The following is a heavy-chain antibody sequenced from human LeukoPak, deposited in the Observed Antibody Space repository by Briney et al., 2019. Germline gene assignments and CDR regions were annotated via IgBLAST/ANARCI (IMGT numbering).Heavy chain of an antibody. D-gene: IGHD4-23*01. CDR2: IYYSGST. V-gene: IGHV4-59*01. Sequence: SETLSLTCTVSGGSISSYYWSWIRQPPGKGLEWIGYIYYSGSTNYNPSLKSRVTISVDTSKNQSSLKLSSVTAADTAVYYCATYGGNSGPLFDYWGQGTLVTVSS. CDR1: GGSISSYY. J-gene: IGHJ4*02. CDR3: ATYGGNSGPLFDY.